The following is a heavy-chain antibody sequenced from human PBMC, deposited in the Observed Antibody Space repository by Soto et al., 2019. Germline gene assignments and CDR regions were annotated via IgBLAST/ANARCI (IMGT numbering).Heavy chain of an antibody. J-gene: IGHJ6*02. Sequence: QVQLVQSGAEVRKPGSSVEVSCMASGSTFSSYTVNWVRQAPGQGLEWIGRIIPVLGVTHYARRFQGRVTLNAERSKKAAYMGLTSLTSEDTAVYYCARRRYCGVDCYNKFYYGMDVWGQGTTVTVSS. V-gene: IGHV1-69*02. CDR1: GSTFSSYT. CDR2: IIPVLGVT. D-gene: IGHD2-21*02. CDR3: ARRRYCGVDCYNKFYYGMDV.